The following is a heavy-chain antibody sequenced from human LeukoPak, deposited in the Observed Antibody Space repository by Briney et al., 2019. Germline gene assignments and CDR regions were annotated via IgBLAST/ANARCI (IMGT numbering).Heavy chain of an antibody. J-gene: IGHJ2*01. V-gene: IGHV4-34*01. CDR2: INHRGST. CDR1: SGSFSDYY. D-gene: IGHD3-10*01. CDR3: ARSIIGPRYFDL. Sequence: SETLSLTCAVYSGSFSDYYWNWVRQPPGKGLEWIGKINHRGSTTYNPSLQSRVTISADTSKNQFSLRLSSVTAADTAVYYCARSIIGPRYFDLWDRGSLATVSS.